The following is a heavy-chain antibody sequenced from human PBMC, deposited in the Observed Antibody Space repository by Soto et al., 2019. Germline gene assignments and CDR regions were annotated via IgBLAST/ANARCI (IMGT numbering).Heavy chain of an antibody. D-gene: IGHD2-21*02. CDR1: RFVFNNYA. J-gene: IGHJ4*02. CDR3: AKGHRSGGDCYLDY. CDR2: VSGSGVGT. Sequence: GGSLRLSCAASRFVFNNYAMNWVRQAPGKGLEWVSAVSGSGVGTYYADSVKGRFTISRDNSKNTLYLQMNRLKAEDTAVYYCAKGHRSGGDCYLDYWGQGTLVTVSS. V-gene: IGHV3-23*01.